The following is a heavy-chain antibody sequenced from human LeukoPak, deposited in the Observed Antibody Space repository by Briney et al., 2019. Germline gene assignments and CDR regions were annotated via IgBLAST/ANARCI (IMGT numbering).Heavy chain of an antibody. J-gene: IGHJ4*01. CDR1: GFTFSNHW. CDR3: ARGPGSSGGAYVGDY. V-gene: IGHV3-74*01. D-gene: IGHD3-22*01. CDR2: IDGGGSST. Sequence: QTGGSLRLSCVASGFTFSNHWMHWVRQVPGKGLVRVSRIDGGGSSTSYADSVKGRFSISRDNGENTLYLQMNSLRVEDTAVYYCARGPGSSGGAYVGDYWGHGTLVTVSS.